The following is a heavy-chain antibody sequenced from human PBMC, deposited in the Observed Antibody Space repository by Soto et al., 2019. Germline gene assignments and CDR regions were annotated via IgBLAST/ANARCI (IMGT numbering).Heavy chain of an antibody. CDR1: VGSISPYY. J-gene: IGHJ4*02. Sequence: SETLSLTCTVSVGSISPYYWSLIRQPPGKGLECIWYIYYSGSPKYNPSLKSRVTISVDTSKNQFSLRLSSVTAADTAVYYCVRVGGYYGDYPNFEYWGQGTMVTLSS. CDR3: VRVGGYYGDYPNFEY. D-gene: IGHD4-17*01. CDR2: IYYSGSP. V-gene: IGHV4-59*01.